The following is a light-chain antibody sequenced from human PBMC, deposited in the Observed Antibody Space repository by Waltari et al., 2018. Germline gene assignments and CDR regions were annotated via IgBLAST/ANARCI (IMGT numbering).Light chain of an antibody. CDR2: ATS. J-gene: IGKJ2*01. Sequence: DMVLTQSPGTLSLSPGERATLSCRANRNMSSRYLAWYQQKPGQAPRLLIYATSTRATGIPDRFRGGGSGTDFTLTITRLEPEDFAVYYCQQYSASPRTFGQGTKLEIK. CDR1: RNMSSRY. CDR3: QQYSASPRT. V-gene: IGKV3-20*01.